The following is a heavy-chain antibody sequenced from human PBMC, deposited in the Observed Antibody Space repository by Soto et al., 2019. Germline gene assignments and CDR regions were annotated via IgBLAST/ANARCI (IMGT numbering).Heavy chain of an antibody. CDR3: ARGQDGGSSHGEAFDI. Sequence: GGSLRLSCAASGFSFSGYAMRWVRQAPGKGLEWVSAITGSGGITYYADSVKGRFTISRDNSKNTLFLQMTSLRVEDTAVYYCARGQDGGSSHGEAFDIWGQGTMVTVSS. CDR2: ITGSGGIT. CDR1: GFSFSGYA. J-gene: IGHJ3*02. V-gene: IGHV3-23*01. D-gene: IGHD2-15*01.